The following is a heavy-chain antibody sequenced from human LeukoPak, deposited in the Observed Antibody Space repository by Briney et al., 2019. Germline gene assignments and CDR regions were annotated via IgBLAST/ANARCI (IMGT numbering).Heavy chain of an antibody. CDR1: GYTFTSYA. Sequence: ASVKVSCKASGYTFTSYAINWVRQAPGQGLEWMGWIGAYHGSTKYAQKVQDRVTMTVDTSTATAYMELRGLRSDDTAVYYCASVAAAGHYYYNSMDVWGQGTTVTASS. CDR3: ASVAAAGHYYYNSMDV. J-gene: IGHJ6*02. V-gene: IGHV1-18*01. CDR2: IGAYHGST. D-gene: IGHD6-13*01.